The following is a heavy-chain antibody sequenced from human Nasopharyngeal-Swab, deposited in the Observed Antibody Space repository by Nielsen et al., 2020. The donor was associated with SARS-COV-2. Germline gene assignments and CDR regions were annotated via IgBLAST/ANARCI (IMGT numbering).Heavy chain of an antibody. D-gene: IGHD2-15*01. J-gene: IGHJ6*02. CDR2: ISSSSSTI. CDR1: GFTFSSYS. CDR3: ARVSYCSGGSYYSYYGMDV. Sequence: SCAASGFTFSSYSMNWVRQAPGKGLEWVSYISSSSSTIYYADSVKGRFTISRDNAKNSLYLQMNSLRDEDTAVYYCARVSYCSGGSYYSYYGMDVWGQGTTVTVSS. V-gene: IGHV3-48*02.